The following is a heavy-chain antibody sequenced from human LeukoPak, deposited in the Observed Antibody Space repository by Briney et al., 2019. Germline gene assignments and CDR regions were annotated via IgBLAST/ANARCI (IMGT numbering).Heavy chain of an antibody. CDR3: ARDPPGGVVVVAAGDC. V-gene: IGHV3-11*04. D-gene: IGHD2-15*01. CDR2: ISSSGSTI. CDR1: GFTFSDYY. Sequence: GGSLRLSCAASGFTFSDYYMSWIRQAPGKRLEWVSYISSSGSTIYYADSVKGRFTISRDNAKNSLYLQMNSLRAEDTAVYYCARDPPGGVVVVAAGDCWGQGTLVTVSS. J-gene: IGHJ4*02.